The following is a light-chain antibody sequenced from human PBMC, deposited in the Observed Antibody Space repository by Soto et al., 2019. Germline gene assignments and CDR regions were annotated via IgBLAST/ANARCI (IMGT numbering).Light chain of an antibody. CDR1: SSNIGAGYD. J-gene: IGLJ3*02. Sequence: QSVLTQPPSVSGAPGQRVTISCTGSSSNIGAGYDVHWYQQLPGTAPKLLIYANINRPSGVPDRFSGSKSGTSVSLAITGLQAEDEADYYCQSYDNGLSASVFGGGTKLTV. CDR3: QSYDNGLSASV. V-gene: IGLV1-40*01. CDR2: ANI.